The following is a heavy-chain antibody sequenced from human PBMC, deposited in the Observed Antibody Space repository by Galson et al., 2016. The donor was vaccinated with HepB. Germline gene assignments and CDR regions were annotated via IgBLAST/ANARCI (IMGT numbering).Heavy chain of an antibody. V-gene: IGHV4-59*02. D-gene: IGHD2-21*01. Sequence: ETLSLTCTVSGGSVTSYYWSWIRQPPGKGLGWIGFIHYSGHTNNNPSLNSRVTLSVDMSKNQLSLRLSSVTAADTAVYYCATTHITLRPGYNGMDVWGQGTTVTVSS. J-gene: IGHJ6*02. CDR1: GGSVTSYY. CDR2: IHYSGHT. CDR3: ATTHITLRPGYNGMDV.